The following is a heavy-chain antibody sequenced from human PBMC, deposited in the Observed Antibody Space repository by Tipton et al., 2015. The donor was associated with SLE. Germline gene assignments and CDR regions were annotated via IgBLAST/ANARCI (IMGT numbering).Heavy chain of an antibody. J-gene: IGHJ4*02. V-gene: IGHV4-39*07. Sequence: TLSLTCSVSGGSIASSNYYWGWIRQPPGEGLQYIGSIYYMGSTYYNPSLKSRVTISVDTSKNQFSLKLSSVTAADTAVYYCARDPWYYDSSGYQGFDYWGQGTLVTVSS. CDR1: GGSIASSNYY. CDR3: ARDPWYYDSSGYQGFDY. CDR2: IYYMGST. D-gene: IGHD3-22*01.